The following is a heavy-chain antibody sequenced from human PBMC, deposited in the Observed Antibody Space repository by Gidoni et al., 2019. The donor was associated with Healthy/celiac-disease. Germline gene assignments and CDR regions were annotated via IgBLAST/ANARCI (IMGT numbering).Heavy chain of an antibody. CDR1: GGSISSSNW. CDR2: IYHSGST. Sequence: QVQLQESGPGLVKPSGTLSLTCAVSGGSISSSNWWSWVRQPPGKGLEWIGEIYHSGSTNYNPSLKSRVTISVDKSKNQFSLKLSSVTAADTAVYYCASLGPRHYDILTGYYKRYYFDYWGQGTLGTVSS. D-gene: IGHD3-9*01. J-gene: IGHJ4*02. CDR3: ASLGPRHYDILTGYYKRYYFDY. V-gene: IGHV4-4*02.